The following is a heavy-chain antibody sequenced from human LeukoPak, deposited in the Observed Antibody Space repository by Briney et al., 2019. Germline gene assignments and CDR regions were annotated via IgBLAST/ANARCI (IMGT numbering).Heavy chain of an antibody. D-gene: IGHD5-18*01. CDR1: NYTFTNYG. V-gene: IGHV1-2*02. J-gene: IGHJ4*02. CDR3: AREIPRIQLGDGPFDY. CDR2: INPNSGGT. Sequence: ASVKVSCKASNYTFTNYGISWVRQAPGQGLEWMGWINPNSGGTNYAQKFQGRATMTRDTSISTAYMELSRLRSDDTAVYYCAREIPRIQLGDGPFDYWGQGTLVTVSS.